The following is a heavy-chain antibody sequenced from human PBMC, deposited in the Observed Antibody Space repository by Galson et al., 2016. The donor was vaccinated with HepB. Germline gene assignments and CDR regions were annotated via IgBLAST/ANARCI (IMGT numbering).Heavy chain of an antibody. CDR1: GGTFSNYG. Sequence: SVKVSCKASGGTFSNYGFTWVRQAPGQGLEWMGGVLPISDTTLYAQRLQGRLTFTADKSTSTAYMELSSLRSDDTAVYFCARAVGAHPYYYDYWGQGTLVTVSS. D-gene: IGHD1-26*01. V-gene: IGHV1-69*06. CDR2: VLPISDTT. CDR3: ARAVGAHPYYYDY. J-gene: IGHJ4*02.